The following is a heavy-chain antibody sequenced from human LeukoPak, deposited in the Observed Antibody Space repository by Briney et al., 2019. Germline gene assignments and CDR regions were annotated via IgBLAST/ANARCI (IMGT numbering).Heavy chain of an antibody. V-gene: IGHV3-21*01. CDR1: GFTFSSYS. Sequence: GSLRLSCAASGFTFSSYSMNWVRQAPGKGLEWVSSISSSSSYIYYADSVKGRFTISRDNAKNSLYLQMNSLRAEDTAVYYCARSGYSYGPKILDAFDIWGQGTMVTVSS. CDR2: ISSSSSYI. D-gene: IGHD5-18*01. J-gene: IGHJ3*02. CDR3: ARSGYSYGPKILDAFDI.